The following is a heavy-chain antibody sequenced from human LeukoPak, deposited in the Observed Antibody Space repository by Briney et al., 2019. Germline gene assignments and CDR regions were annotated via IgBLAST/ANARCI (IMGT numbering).Heavy chain of an antibody. D-gene: IGHD2-2*01. Sequence: ASVKVSCKASGYTFTGYYMHWVRQAPGQGLEWMGWINPNSGGTNYAQKFQGRVTMTRDTSISTAYMELSRLRSDDTAVYYCAEEVPAATSNWFDPWGQGTLVTVSS. V-gene: IGHV1-2*02. J-gene: IGHJ5*02. CDR1: GYTFTGYY. CDR2: INPNSGGT. CDR3: AEEVPAATSNWFDP.